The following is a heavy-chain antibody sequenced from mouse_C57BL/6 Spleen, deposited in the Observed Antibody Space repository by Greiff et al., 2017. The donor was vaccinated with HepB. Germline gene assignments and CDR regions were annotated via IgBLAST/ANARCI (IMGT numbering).Heavy chain of an antibody. D-gene: IGHD1-1*01. Sequence: EVMLVESGGGLVQPGGSLKLSCAASGFTFSDYGMAWVRQAPRKGPEWVAFISNLAYSIYYADTVTGRFTISRENAKNTLYLEMSSLRSEDTAMYYCARQGYGSSFHYYAMDYWGQGTSVTVSS. J-gene: IGHJ4*01. CDR2: ISNLAYSI. CDR1: GFTFSDYG. CDR3: ARQGYGSSFHYYAMDY. V-gene: IGHV5-15*01.